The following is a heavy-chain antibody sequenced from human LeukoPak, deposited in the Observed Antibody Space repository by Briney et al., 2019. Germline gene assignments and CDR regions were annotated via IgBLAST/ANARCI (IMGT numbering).Heavy chain of an antibody. CDR3: ARDRRDGYYYDSSGYYARVYYFDY. V-gene: IGHV4-38-2*02. CDR1: GYSISSGYY. Sequence: PSETQSLTCTVSGYSISSGYYWGWIRQPPGKGLEWIGSIYHSGSTYYNPSLKSRVTISVDTSKNQFSLKLSSVTAADTAVYYCARDRRDGYYYDSSGYYARVYYFDYWGQGTLVTVSS. D-gene: IGHD3-22*01. J-gene: IGHJ4*02. CDR2: IYHSGST.